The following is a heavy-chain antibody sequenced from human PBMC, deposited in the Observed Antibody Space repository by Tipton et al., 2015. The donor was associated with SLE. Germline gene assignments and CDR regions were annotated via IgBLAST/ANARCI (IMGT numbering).Heavy chain of an antibody. Sequence: TLSLTCAVNGGSFSGNYWTWIRQPPGKGLEWIATIYFSGTTYYNPSLKSRVTISVDTSKNQFSLKLSSVTAADTAVYYCARGVTTFFDYWGQGTLVTVSS. CDR2: IYFSGTT. D-gene: IGHD1-1*01. CDR3: ARGVTTFFDY. CDR1: GGSFSGNY. V-gene: IGHV4-34*01. J-gene: IGHJ4*02.